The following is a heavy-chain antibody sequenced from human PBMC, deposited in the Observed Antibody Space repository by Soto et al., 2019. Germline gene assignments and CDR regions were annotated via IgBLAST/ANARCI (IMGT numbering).Heavy chain of an antibody. CDR2: IIPIFGTA. D-gene: IGHD6-6*01. CDR1: GGTFSSYA. V-gene: IGHV1-69*13. CDR3: ARSDIAARPEYYFDY. J-gene: IGHJ4*02. Sequence: SVKVSCKASGGTFSSYAISWVRQAPGQGLEWMGGIIPIFGTANYAQKFQGRVTITADESTSTAYMELSSLRSEDTAEYYCARSDIAARPEYYFDYWGQGTLVTVSS.